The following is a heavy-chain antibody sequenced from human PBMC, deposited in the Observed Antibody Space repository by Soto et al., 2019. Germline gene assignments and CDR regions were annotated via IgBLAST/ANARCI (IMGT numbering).Heavy chain of an antibody. D-gene: IGHD3-10*01. Sequence: SETLSLTCTVSGGSISSYYWSWIRQPPGKGLEWIGYIYYSGSTNYNPSLKSRVTISVDTSKNQFSLKLSSVTAADTAVYYCAREEFSGSYYSNWFDPWGQGTLVTVSS. J-gene: IGHJ5*02. CDR1: GGSISSYY. CDR2: IYYSGST. CDR3: AREEFSGSYYSNWFDP. V-gene: IGHV4-59*01.